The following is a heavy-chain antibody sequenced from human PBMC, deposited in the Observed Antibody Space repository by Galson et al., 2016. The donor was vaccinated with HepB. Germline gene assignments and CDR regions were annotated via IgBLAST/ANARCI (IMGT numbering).Heavy chain of an antibody. V-gene: IGHV1-8*01. CDR2: MNPNTGDT. D-gene: IGHD4-11*01. CDR3: AGGSDYSNYVAIY. Sequence: SVKVSCKASGDSFATYDINWLRQATGQGPEWIGWMNPNTGDTGYVPNFQGRVTMTRNASISTAYKELSSLRSEDTAVYYCAGGSDYSNYVAIYWGQGTLVTASS. J-gene: IGHJ4*02. CDR1: GDSFATYD.